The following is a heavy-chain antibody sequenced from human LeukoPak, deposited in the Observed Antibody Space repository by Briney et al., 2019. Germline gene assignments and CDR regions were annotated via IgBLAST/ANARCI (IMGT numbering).Heavy chain of an antibody. CDR3: ARDPGGLEPPEDAFDI. Sequence: GGSLRLSCAASGFTFSSYGMHWVRQAPGKGLVWVSRINSDGSSTSYADSVKGRFTISRDNAKNTLYLQMNSLRAEDTAVYYCARDPGGLEPPEDAFDIWGQGTMVTVSS. CDR1: GFTFSSYG. J-gene: IGHJ3*02. D-gene: IGHD1-14*01. V-gene: IGHV3-74*01. CDR2: INSDGSST.